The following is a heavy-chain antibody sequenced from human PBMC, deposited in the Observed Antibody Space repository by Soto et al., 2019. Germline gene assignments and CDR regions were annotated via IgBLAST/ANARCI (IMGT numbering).Heavy chain of an antibody. CDR2: IYWDDDK. CDR1: GFSLSTSGVG. Sequence: QITLKESGPTLVKPTQTLTLTCTFSGFSLSTSGVGVGWIRQPPGKAMEWLALIYWDDDKRYSPSLKSRLTIPKDTSNNQVVLTMTNMDPVDTATYYCAHRRRGSYVDYWGQGTLVTVSS. V-gene: IGHV2-5*02. D-gene: IGHD3-16*01. J-gene: IGHJ4*02. CDR3: AHRRRGSYVDY.